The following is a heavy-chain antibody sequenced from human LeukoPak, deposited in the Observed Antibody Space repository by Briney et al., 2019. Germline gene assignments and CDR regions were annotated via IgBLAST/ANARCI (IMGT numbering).Heavy chain of an antibody. D-gene: IGHD1-26*01. CDR1: GYSFTRFW. J-gene: IGHJ3*02. CDR2: IYPGDSDT. Sequence: GESLKISCKGSGYSFTRFWIGWVRQMPGKGLDWMGIIYPGDSDTRYSPSFQGQVTISADKSISTAYLQWSSLKASDTAMYYCARPPSVGASREGVDAFDIWGQGTMVTVSS. V-gene: IGHV5-51*01. CDR3: ARPPSVGASREGVDAFDI.